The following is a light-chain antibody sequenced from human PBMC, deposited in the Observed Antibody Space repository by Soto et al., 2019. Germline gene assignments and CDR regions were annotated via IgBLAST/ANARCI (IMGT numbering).Light chain of an antibody. J-gene: IGKJ1*01. V-gene: IGKV3-20*01. CDR3: QQYGTWT. Sequence: EIVLTQSPGTLSLSPGERATLSCRASQSVSSSYLAWYQQKPGQAPRLLIYGASSRATGIPDRFSGSGSGTDFTLTISRLEPEDFAVYYCQQYGTWTFGQGTKLDIK. CDR2: GAS. CDR1: QSVSSSY.